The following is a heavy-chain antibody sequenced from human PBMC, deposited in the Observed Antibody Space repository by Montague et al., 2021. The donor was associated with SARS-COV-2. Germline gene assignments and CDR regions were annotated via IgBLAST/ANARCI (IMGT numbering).Heavy chain of an antibody. CDR1: GGPISSYY. J-gene: IGHJ6*02. CDR2: IHHSGST. V-gene: IGHV4-59*01. D-gene: IGHD2-2*01. Sequence: SETLSLTCNVYGGPISSYYWSWIRQPPGKGLEWIGEIHHSGSTNYNPSLKSRVTLSVDTSKNQFSLNLSSVTAADTAVYYCARDSGYWTLLLLCPRLYYYYYGGDVWGQGTTVTVSS. CDR3: ARDSGYWTLLLLCPRLYYYYYGGDV.